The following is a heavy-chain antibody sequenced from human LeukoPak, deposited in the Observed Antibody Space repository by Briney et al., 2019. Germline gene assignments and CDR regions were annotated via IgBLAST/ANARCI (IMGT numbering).Heavy chain of an antibody. CDR3: ASRSASGNWFLAY. Sequence: ASVKVSCKASGYTFTGQYIHWVRQAPGQGLEWMGWIDPNSGGTNYAQKFQGRVTMTRDTSIGTVYMELSRLTSDDTAVYYCASRSASGNWFLAYWGQGSLVTLSS. D-gene: IGHD3-10*01. J-gene: IGHJ4*02. CDR2: IDPNSGGT. CDR1: GYTFTGQY. V-gene: IGHV1-2*02.